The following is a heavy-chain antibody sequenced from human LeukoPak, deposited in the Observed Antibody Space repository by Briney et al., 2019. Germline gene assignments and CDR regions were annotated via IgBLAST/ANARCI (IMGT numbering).Heavy chain of an antibody. V-gene: IGHV4-4*07. Sequence: SETLSLTCTVSGGSISSYYWSWIRQPAGKGLEWIGRIYTSGSTNYNPSLKSRVTISVDTSKNQFSLKLSSVTAADTAVYYCASSYYDILTGYSYNWFDPWGQGTLVTVSS. CDR1: GGSISSYY. D-gene: IGHD3-9*01. CDR2: IYTSGST. J-gene: IGHJ5*02. CDR3: ASSYYDILTGYSYNWFDP.